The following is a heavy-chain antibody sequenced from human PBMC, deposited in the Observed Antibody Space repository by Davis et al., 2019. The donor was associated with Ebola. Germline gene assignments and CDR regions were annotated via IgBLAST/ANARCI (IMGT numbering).Heavy chain of an antibody. CDR3: ARDRTSNAFDI. CDR1: GGSVSSGSYY. CDR2: IYYSGST. Sequence: PSETLSLTCTVSGGSVSSGSYYWSWIRQPPGKGLEWIGYIYYSGSTYYNPSLKSRVTISVDTSKNQFSLKLSSVTAADTAVYYCARDRTSNAFDIWGQGTMVTVSS. V-gene: IGHV4-61*01. D-gene: IGHD2-2*01. J-gene: IGHJ3*02.